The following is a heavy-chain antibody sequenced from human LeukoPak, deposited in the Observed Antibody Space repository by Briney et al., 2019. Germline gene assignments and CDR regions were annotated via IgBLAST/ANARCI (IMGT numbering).Heavy chain of an antibody. V-gene: IGHV3-7*05. CDR2: IKQDGSEK. Sequence: GGSLRLSCAASGFTFSSYWMSWVRQAPGKGLEWVANIKQDGSEKYYVDSVKGRFTISRDNAKNSLYLQMNSLRAEDTAVYYCARSRWSGYYPSYFQRWGQGTLVTVSS. J-gene: IGHJ1*01. CDR3: ARSRWSGYYPSYFQR. CDR1: GFTFSSYW. D-gene: IGHD3-3*01.